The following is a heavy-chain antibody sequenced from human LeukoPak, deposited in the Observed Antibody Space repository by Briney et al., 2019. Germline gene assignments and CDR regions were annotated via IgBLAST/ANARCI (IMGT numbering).Heavy chain of an antibody. V-gene: IGHV6-1*01. CDR2: TYYRSKWYN. J-gene: IGHJ6*02. CDR3: ARLYSSSWYYYYGMDV. Sequence: SQTLSLTCAISGDSFSSNSAAWNWIRQSPSRGLEWLGRTYYRSKWYNDYAVSVKSRITINPDTSKNQFSLQLNSVTPEDTAVYYCARLYSSSWYYYYGMDVWGQGTTVTVSS. CDR1: GDSFSSNSAA. D-gene: IGHD6-13*01.